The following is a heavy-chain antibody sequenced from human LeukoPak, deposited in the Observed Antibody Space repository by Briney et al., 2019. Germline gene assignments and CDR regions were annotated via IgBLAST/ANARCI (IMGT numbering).Heavy chain of an antibody. CDR1: GFTFSSYW. V-gene: IGHV3-7*01. J-gene: IGHJ4*02. D-gene: IGHD3-10*01. CDR2: IKQDGSEK. Sequence: GGSLRLSCAASGFTFSSYWMSWVRQAPGKGLEWVANIKQDGSEKYYVDSVKGRFTISRDNAKNSLYLQMNSLRAEDTAVYYCARESRVKYYGSGSYYMYYFDYWGQGTLVTVSS. CDR3: ARESRVKYYGSGSYYMYYFDY.